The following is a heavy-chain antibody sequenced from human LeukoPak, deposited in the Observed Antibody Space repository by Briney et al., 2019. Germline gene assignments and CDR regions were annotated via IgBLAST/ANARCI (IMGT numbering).Heavy chain of an antibody. V-gene: IGHV1-2*06. J-gene: IGHJ4*02. Sequence: ASVTVSCKASGYTFTGYYMHWVRQAPGQGLEWMGRINPNSGGTNYAQKFQGRDTMTRDTSISTAYMELSRLRSDDTAVYYCAYVSPGIAVAGAPGYFDYWGQGTLVTVSS. CDR2: INPNSGGT. D-gene: IGHD6-19*01. CDR1: GYTFTGYY. CDR3: AYVSPGIAVAGAPGYFDY.